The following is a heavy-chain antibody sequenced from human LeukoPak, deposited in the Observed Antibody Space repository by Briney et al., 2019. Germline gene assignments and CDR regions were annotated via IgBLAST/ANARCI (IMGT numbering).Heavy chain of an antibody. CDR3: AKDGSWSCTD. Sequence: GGSLRLSCAASGFTFSRNAIHWVRQGPGKGLEWVSYIAHHGSNKYADSVKGRFTISRDNSKRTLYLQMNSLRADDTAVYYCAKDGSWSCTDWGQGTLVTVSP. J-gene: IGHJ4*02. CDR1: GFTFSRNA. CDR2: IAHHGSNK. D-gene: IGHD2-8*02. V-gene: IGHV3-30*02.